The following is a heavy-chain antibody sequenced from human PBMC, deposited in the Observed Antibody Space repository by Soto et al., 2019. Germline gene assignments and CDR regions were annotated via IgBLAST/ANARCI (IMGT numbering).Heavy chain of an antibody. CDR3: ATSGSSGWDFDY. Sequence: EVQLVESGGGLIQPGGSLRLSCATSGFVFSSYRMNWARQAPGKGLEWVSYISGSRSRSGYSIYYADSVKGRFTISRDNAKNSLYLQMNSLRDEDTAVYYCATSGSSGWDFDYWGQGTLVTVSS. J-gene: IGHJ4*02. CDR2: ISGSRSRSGYSI. CDR1: GFVFSSYR. V-gene: IGHV3-48*02. D-gene: IGHD6-19*01.